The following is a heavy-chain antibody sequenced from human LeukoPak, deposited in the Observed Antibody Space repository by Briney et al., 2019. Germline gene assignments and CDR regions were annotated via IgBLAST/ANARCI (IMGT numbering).Heavy chain of an antibody. CDR1: GGSINSSSYY. J-gene: IGHJ4*02. D-gene: IGHD5-24*01. CDR2: IYYSGNT. V-gene: IGHV4-39*01. CDR3: ATQAGSDLATINF. Sequence: SETLSLTCTVSGGSINSSSYYWGWIRQPPGKGLEWIGSIYYSGNTYYNPSLKSRVTISVYTSKNQFSLKLTSVTAADTAVYYCATQAGSDLATINFWGQGTLVTVSS.